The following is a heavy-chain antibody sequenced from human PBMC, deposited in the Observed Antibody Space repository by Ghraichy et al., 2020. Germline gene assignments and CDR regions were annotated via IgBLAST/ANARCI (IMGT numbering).Heavy chain of an antibody. CDR3: ARGDYYDSSGHYIKAFDI. CDR2: TRQDGSES. D-gene: IGHD3-22*01. V-gene: IGHV3-7*01. CDR1: GFSFSRYW. Sequence: LSLTCAASGFSFSRYWMSWVRQASGKGLEWVANTRQDGSESYYVDSVKGRFTISRDNAKNSLYLQMNRLRAEDTAVYYCARGDYYDSSGHYIKAFDIWGQGTMVTVSS. J-gene: IGHJ3*02.